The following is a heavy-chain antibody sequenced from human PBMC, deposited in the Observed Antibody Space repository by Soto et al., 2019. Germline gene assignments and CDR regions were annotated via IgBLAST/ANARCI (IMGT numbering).Heavy chain of an antibody. D-gene: IGHD1-26*01. Sequence: GASVKVSCKASGGTFSSYAISWVRQAPGQGLEWMGGIIPIFGTANYAQKFQGRVTITADESTSTAYMELSSLRSEATAVYYCASRELLRIFDPRDPGTLRTVSS. J-gene: IGHJ5*02. CDR1: GGTFSSYA. CDR2: IIPIFGTA. V-gene: IGHV1-69*13. CDR3: ASRELLRIFDP.